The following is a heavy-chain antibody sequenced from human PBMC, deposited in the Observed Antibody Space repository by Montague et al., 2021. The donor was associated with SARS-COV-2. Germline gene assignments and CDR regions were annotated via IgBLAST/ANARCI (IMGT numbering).Heavy chain of an antibody. D-gene: IGHD3-3*01. CDR3: ARLAVIISGAPPTRLPRYVDV. J-gene: IGHJ6*03. CDR2: IIPGGSA. V-gene: IGHV4-34*12. CDR1: GGSFSGYY. Sequence: SESLSLTCAVYGGSFSGYYWSWIRQPPGKGLEWIGEIIPGGSASYRSSLKNRVTMSVDTSKNQLSLKLYSVTAADTAVYYCARLAVIISGAPPTRLPRYVDVWGKGTTVTVSS.